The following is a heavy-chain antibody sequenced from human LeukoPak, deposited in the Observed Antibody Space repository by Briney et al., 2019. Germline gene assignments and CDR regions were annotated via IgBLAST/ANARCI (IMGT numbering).Heavy chain of an antibody. CDR2: IGSSGSTI. V-gene: IGHV3-11*01. CDR3: ASLLGYCSSTSCSTHDY. Sequence: GVLRLSCAASGFTFSDYYMSWIRQAPGKGLEWVSYIGSSGSTIYYADSVKGRFTISRDNAKNSLYLQMNSLRAEDTAVYYCASLLGYCSSTSCSTHDYWGQGTLVTVSS. D-gene: IGHD2-2*02. J-gene: IGHJ4*02. CDR1: GFTFSDYY.